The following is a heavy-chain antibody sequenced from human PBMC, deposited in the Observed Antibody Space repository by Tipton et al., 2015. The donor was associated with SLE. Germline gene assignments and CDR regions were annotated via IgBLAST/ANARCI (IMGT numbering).Heavy chain of an antibody. J-gene: IGHJ3*02. D-gene: IGHD3-10*01. CDR2: ISYDGSNK. CDR3: ARDRGVIGNAFDI. CDR1: GFSFRSYG. Sequence: SLRLSCVASGFSFRSYGMNWVRQAPGKGLEWVAVISYDGSNKYNADSVKGRFSIPRDNSKNTLSLQMNSLRVEDTAVYYCARDRGVIGNAFDIWGHGTMVTVSS. V-gene: IGHV3-30*03.